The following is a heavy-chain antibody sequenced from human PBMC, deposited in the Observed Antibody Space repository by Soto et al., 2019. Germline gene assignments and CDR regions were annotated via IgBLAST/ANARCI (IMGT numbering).Heavy chain of an antibody. Sequence: SETLSHTCTVSGGSISSGGYYWSWIRQHPGKGLEWIGYIYYSGSTYYNPSLKSRVTISVDTSKNQFSLKLSSVTAADTAVYYCARVVSSPKKRFRTDAFDIWGQGTMVTVSS. D-gene: IGHD6-13*01. CDR1: GGSISSGGYY. CDR2: IYYSGST. J-gene: IGHJ3*02. CDR3: ARVVSSPKKRFRTDAFDI. V-gene: IGHV4-31*03.